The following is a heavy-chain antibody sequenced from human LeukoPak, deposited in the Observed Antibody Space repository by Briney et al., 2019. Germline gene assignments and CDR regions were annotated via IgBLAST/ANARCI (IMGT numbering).Heavy chain of an antibody. Sequence: GGSLRLSCAASEFSVGSNYMTWVRQAPGKGLEWVSLIYSGGSTYYADSVKGRFTISRDNSKNTLYLQMNSLRAEDTAVYYCARGASSGYYYDRFGYWGQGTLVTVSS. J-gene: IGHJ4*02. CDR1: EFSVGSNY. V-gene: IGHV3-66*01. D-gene: IGHD3-22*01. CDR2: IYSGGST. CDR3: ARGASSGYYYDRFGY.